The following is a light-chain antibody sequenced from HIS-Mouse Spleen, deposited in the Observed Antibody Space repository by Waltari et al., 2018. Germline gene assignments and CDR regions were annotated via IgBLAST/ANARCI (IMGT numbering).Light chain of an antibody. V-gene: IGLV2-11*01. J-gene: IGLJ3*02. CDR3: CSYAGSYTWV. CDR1: SSDVGGYNY. Sequence: QSALTQPRSVSGSPGQSVTISCTGTSSDVGGYNYVSWYQQHPGKAPKLMIYDVSKRPSGLPDRFSGSKSGKTASLTISGRQAEDEADYYCCSYAGSYTWVFGGGTKLTVL. CDR2: DVS.